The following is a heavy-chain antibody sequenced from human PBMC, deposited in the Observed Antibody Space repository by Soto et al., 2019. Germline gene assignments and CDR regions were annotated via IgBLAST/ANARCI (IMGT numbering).Heavy chain of an antibody. Sequence: EVQLVESGGGLVQPGGPLRLSCAASGFTFSSYSMNWVRQAPGKGLEGVSYISSSSSTIYYADSVKGRVTIARDNAKNSLYLQMNSLRDEDTAVYYCARDPYYDFWSGYSHYYGMDVWGQGTTVTVSS. CDR3: ARDPYYDFWSGYSHYYGMDV. J-gene: IGHJ6*02. CDR2: ISSSSSTI. D-gene: IGHD3-3*01. V-gene: IGHV3-48*02. CDR1: GFTFSSYS.